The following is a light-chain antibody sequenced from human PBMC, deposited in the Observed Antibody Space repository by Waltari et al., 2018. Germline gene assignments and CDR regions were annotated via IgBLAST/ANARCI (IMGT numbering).Light chain of an antibody. CDR1: NRDVGNYNL. Sequence: QSALTQPASVSGTPGQSTTISCTGTNRDVGNYNLCPWYQHHPGKAPKLMICEVIKRPSGVSNRFSGSKSGNTASLTISGLQAEDEADYYCCSYAGSGTYVFGTGTKVTVL. CDR3: CSYAGSGTYV. J-gene: IGLJ1*01. V-gene: IGLV2-23*02. CDR2: EVI.